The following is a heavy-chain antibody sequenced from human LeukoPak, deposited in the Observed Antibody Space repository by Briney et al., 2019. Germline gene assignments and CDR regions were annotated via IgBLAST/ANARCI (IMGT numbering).Heavy chain of an antibody. CDR3: ARDHGDYLFDY. J-gene: IGHJ4*02. Sequence: GGSLRFSCAASGFTFSSYALSRVRQAPGKGLEWVSATSGSGSSTYYRDSVKGRFTISRDNSKNTLYLQMNSLRAEDTAVYYCARDHGDYLFDYWGQGTLVTVSS. CDR1: GFTFSSYA. CDR2: TSGSGSST. D-gene: IGHD4-17*01. V-gene: IGHV3-23*01.